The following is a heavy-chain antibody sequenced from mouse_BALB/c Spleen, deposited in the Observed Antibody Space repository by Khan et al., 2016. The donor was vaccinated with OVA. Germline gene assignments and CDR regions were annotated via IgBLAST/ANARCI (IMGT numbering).Heavy chain of an antibody. CDR2: IWSDGTT. Sequence: QVQLKESGPGLVAPSQSLSITCTVSGFSLTHFGVHWVRQPPGKGLEWLVLIWSDGTTTYNSALKSRLSISKDTSKSQVFLKMNRLQTDDTAMYYCARNSYPYAMDYWGQGTSVTVSS. CDR3: ARNSYPYAMDY. J-gene: IGHJ4*01. CDR1: GFSLTHFG. V-gene: IGHV2-6*02.